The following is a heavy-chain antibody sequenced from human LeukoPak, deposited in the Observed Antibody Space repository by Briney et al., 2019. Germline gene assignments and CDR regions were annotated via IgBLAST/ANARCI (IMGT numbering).Heavy chain of an antibody. CDR3: ARGRSGYSYQYYFDY. Sequence: SETLSLTCTVSGGSISSYYWSWIRQPPGKGLEWIGYIYYSGSTNYNPSLKSRVTISVDTSKNQFSLKLSSVTAADTAVYYCARGRSGYSYQYYFDYWGQGTLVTVSS. V-gene: IGHV4-59*08. J-gene: IGHJ4*02. CDR2: IYYSGST. CDR1: GGSISSYY. D-gene: IGHD5-18*01.